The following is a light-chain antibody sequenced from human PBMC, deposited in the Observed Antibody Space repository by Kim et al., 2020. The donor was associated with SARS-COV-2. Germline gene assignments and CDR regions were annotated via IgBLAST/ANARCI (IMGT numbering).Light chain of an antibody. CDR2: RNN. V-gene: IGLV1-47*01. Sequence: QSVLTQPPSASGTPGQRVTISCSGSSSNIGSNYVYWYQQLPGTAPKLLIYRNNQRPSEVPDRFSGSKSGTSASLAISGLRSEDEADYYCAAWDDSLSGPRVFGGGTQLTVL. CDR3: AAWDDSLSGPRV. CDR1: SSNIGSNY. J-gene: IGLJ3*02.